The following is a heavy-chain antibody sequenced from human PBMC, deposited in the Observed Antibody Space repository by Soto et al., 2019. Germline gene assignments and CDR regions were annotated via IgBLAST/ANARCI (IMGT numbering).Heavy chain of an antibody. CDR1: GFTFSSYG. J-gene: IGHJ6*02. Sequence: SLRLSCAASGFTFSSYGMDWVRQAPGKGLEWVAFISYDGSNKYYADSVKGRITVSRDNAKNTFFLQMNSLRDEDTAVYYCARVAIASGGVIAVTYALDVWGQGTTVTVSS. CDR2: ISYDGSNK. D-gene: IGHD3-16*02. V-gene: IGHV3-30*12. CDR3: ARVAIASGGVIAVTYALDV.